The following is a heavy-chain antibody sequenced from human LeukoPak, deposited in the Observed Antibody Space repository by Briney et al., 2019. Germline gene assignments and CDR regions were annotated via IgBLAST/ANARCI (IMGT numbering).Heavy chain of an antibody. CDR2: IIPIFGTA. D-gene: IGHD2-15*01. V-gene: IGHV1-69*13. Sequence: ASVKVSCKASGGTFSSYAISWVRQAPGRGLEWMGGIIPIFGTANYAQRFQGRVTITADESTSTAYMELSSLRSEDTAVYYCARDPRGIVVVAAATRDLGWFDPWGQGTLVTVSS. J-gene: IGHJ5*02. CDR3: ARDPRGIVVVAAATRDLGWFDP. CDR1: GGTFSSYA.